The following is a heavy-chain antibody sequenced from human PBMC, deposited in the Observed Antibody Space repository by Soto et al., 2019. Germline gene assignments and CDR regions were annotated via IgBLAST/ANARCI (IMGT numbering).Heavy chain of an antibody. CDR3: ARVGHDILTGYPTEDYYYMDV. D-gene: IGHD3-9*01. V-gene: IGHV1-8*01. Sequence: ASVKVSCKASGYTFTSYDINWVRQATGQGLEWMGWMNPNSGNTGYAQKFQGRVTMTRNTSISTAYMELSSLRSEDTAVYYCARVGHDILTGYPTEDYYYMDVWGKGPPVTV. J-gene: IGHJ6*03. CDR1: GYTFTSYD. CDR2: MNPNSGNT.